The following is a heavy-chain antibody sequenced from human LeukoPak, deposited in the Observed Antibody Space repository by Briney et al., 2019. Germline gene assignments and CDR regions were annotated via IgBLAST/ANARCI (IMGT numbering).Heavy chain of an antibody. V-gene: IGHV1-24*01. CDR3: TCGIVEMAIISPFDY. D-gene: IGHD5-24*01. CDR1: GYTLTELS. J-gene: IGHJ4*02. Sequence: ASVKVSCKVSGYTLTELSMHWVRQAPGKGLEWMGGFDPEDGEIIYAQKFQGRVTMTEDASTDTAYMELSSLRSEDTAVYYCTCGIVEMAIISPFDYWGQGTLVTVSS. CDR2: FDPEDGEI.